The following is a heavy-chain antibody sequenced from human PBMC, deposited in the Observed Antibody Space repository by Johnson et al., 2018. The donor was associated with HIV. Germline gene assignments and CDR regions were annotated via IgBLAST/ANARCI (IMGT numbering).Heavy chain of an antibody. Sequence: VQLVESGGGLIQPGGSLRLSCAASGFSVSSNYMSWVRQAPGKGLEWVSVIYSGGSTYYADSVKGRFTISRDNSKNKLYLQMNSLEAEVTAGYYCSRARLGGLLWAFGIWGQGTMVTVSS. V-gene: IGHV3-66*03. CDR3: SRARLGGLLWAFGI. J-gene: IGHJ3*02. D-gene: IGHD1-26*01. CDR2: IYSGGST. CDR1: GFSVSSNY.